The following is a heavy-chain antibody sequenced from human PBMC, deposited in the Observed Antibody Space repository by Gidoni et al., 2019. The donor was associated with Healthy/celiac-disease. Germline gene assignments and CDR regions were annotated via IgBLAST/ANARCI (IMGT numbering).Heavy chain of an antibody. Sequence: QVQLVESGGGVVQPGRSLRLSCAASGFTFRSYGMHWVRQAPGKGLEWVAVRWYDGSNKYYADSVKGRFTISRDNSKNTLYLQMNSLRAEDTAVYYCARDESSSGWYGFLDYWGQGTLVTVSS. D-gene: IGHD6-19*01. CDR1: GFTFRSYG. V-gene: IGHV3-33*01. CDR2: RWYDGSNK. CDR3: ARDESSSGWYGFLDY. J-gene: IGHJ4*02.